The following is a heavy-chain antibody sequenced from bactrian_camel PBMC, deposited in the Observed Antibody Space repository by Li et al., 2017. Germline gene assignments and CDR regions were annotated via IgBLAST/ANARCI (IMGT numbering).Heavy chain of an antibody. CDR2: ISTRGGIT. V-gene: IGHV3S53*01. J-gene: IGHJ4*01. CDR1: SNLCM. Sequence: VQLVESGGGSVQAGGSLRLSCRASSNLCMGWFRQAPGKEREGVAGISTRGGITDYADSVKGRFTISQEKGKNTVYLRMNSLKPDDSGTYICACESGTTADLCRRRGPGGYFGQGTQVTVS. D-gene: IGHD7*01.